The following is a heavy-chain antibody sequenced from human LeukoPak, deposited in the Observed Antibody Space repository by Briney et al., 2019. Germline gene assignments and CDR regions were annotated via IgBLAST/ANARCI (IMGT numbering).Heavy chain of an antibody. D-gene: IGHD3-10*01. Sequence: GGSLRLSCAASGFTFSSYAMSWVRQAPGKGLEWVSLLYNGDTTYYADSVKGRFTISRDISRNTLYLQMNSLRVEDTAVYYCAGPRFGELLFDYWGQGTLVTVSS. CDR1: GFTFSSYA. CDR3: AGPRFGELLFDY. V-gene: IGHV3-53*01. J-gene: IGHJ4*02. CDR2: LYNGDTT.